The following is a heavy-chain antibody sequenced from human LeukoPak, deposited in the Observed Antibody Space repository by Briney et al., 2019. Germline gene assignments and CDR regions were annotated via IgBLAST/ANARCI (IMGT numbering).Heavy chain of an antibody. Sequence: SQTLSLTCTVSGVSISSDSYYWSWIRQPAGKGLEWIGRFYTSGTTNYNPSLKSRITISVDTSKNQFSLKLRSVTAADTALYYCARSELSCSGGSCPTRYAFDIWGQGTVVTASS. D-gene: IGHD2-15*01. CDR3: ARSELSCSGGSCPTRYAFDI. V-gene: IGHV4-61*02. J-gene: IGHJ3*02. CDR2: FYTSGTT. CDR1: GVSISSDSYY.